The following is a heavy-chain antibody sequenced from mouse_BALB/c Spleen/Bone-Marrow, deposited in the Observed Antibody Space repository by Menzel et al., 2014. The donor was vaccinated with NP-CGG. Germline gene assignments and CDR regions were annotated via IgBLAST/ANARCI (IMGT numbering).Heavy chain of an antibody. J-gene: IGHJ4*01. CDR2: ISCYNGAT. CDR3: ARGGTRISTDAMDY. CDR1: GYSFTGYY. Sequence: LVKTGASVKISCKASGYSFTGYYMHWVKQSHGKSLEWIGYISCYNGATRYNQKFKGKATFTVDTSSSTAHMQFNSLTFEDSAVYFCARGGTRISTDAMDYWGQGTSVTVSS. V-gene: IGHV1S34*01. D-gene: IGHD1-3*01.